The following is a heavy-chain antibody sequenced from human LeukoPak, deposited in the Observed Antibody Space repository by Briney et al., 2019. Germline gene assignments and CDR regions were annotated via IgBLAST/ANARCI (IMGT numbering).Heavy chain of an antibody. J-gene: IGHJ4*02. CDR1: GFTVSNNY. D-gene: IGHD6-19*01. Sequence: GGSLRLSCAASGFTVSNNYMSWVRQAPGKGLEWVSVTYSGGSTYYADSVKGRFTISRDNSKNTVYLQMNSLRAEDTAVYYCARGLKYSSGWFYFDYWGQGTLVTVSS. V-gene: IGHV3-53*01. CDR3: ARGLKYSSGWFYFDY. CDR2: TYSGGST.